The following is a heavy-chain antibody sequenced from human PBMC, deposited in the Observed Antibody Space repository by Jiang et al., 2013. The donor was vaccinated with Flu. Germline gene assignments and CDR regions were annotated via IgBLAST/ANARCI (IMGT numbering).Heavy chain of an antibody. J-gene: IGHJ4*02. Sequence: QLVESGGGLVKPGGSLRLSCAASGFTLSKAWMSWVRQAPGKGLEWVGRIKSKTDGGTRDFAAPVKGRFSISRDDSKNSLYLQMDSLKIEDTAVYYCATGLGKSDFDYWGQGTLVTVSS. CDR1: GFTLSKAW. CDR3: ATGLGKSDFDY. D-gene: IGHD7-27*01. CDR2: IKSKTDGGTR. V-gene: IGHV3-15*01.